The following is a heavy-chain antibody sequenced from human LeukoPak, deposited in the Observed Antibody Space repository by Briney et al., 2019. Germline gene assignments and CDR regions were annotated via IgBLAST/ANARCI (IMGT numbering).Heavy chain of an antibody. D-gene: IGHD3-22*01. V-gene: IGHV3-7*01. Sequence: GGSLRLSCAASGFTFSSYAMSWVRQAPGKGLEWVANINLPASERFYVDSVKGRFTISRDNTKNSLYLQMNSLRAEDTAVYYCATRDYYDISGLAFDIWGQGTMVTVSS. CDR3: ATRDYYDISGLAFDI. CDR1: GFTFSSYA. J-gene: IGHJ3*02. CDR2: INLPASER.